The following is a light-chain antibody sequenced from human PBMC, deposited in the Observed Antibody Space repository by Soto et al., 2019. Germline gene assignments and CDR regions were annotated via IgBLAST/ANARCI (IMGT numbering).Light chain of an antibody. Sequence: QSVLTQPPSASRTPGQRVTIPCSGSSSDIGSNSVNWYQQLPGAAPRLLIYGNDHRPSGVPDRFSASKSGTSASLAISGLRSEDEAVYYCATWSDSLKGWVFGGGTQLTVL. CDR1: SSDIGSNS. V-gene: IGLV1-44*01. CDR3: ATWSDSLKGWV. J-gene: IGLJ7*01. CDR2: GND.